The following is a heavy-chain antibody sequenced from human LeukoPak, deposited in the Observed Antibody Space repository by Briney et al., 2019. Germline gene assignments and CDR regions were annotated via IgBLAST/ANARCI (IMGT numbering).Heavy chain of an antibody. CDR2: IKQDGSEK. Sequence: GGSLRLSCAASGFTFSSYSMSWVRQAPGKGLEWVANIKQDGSEKYYVDSVKGRFTISRDNAKNSLYLQMNSLRAEDTAVYYCARDYSSSSEYFDYWGQGTLVTVSS. CDR1: GFTFSSYS. CDR3: ARDYSSSSEYFDY. D-gene: IGHD6-6*01. V-gene: IGHV3-7*01. J-gene: IGHJ4*02.